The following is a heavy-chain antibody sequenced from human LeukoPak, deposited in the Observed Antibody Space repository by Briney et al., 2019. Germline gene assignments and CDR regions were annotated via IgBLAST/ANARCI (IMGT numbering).Heavy chain of an antibody. Sequence: GGSLRLSCAASGFTVSSNYMSWVRQAPGKGLEWVSVIYSGGSTYYADSVKGRFTTSRDNFKNTLYLQMNSLRAEDTAVYYCARGHRSGYDAFDIWGQGTMVTVSS. CDR1: GFTVSSNY. CDR2: IYSGGST. J-gene: IGHJ3*02. D-gene: IGHD3-22*01. V-gene: IGHV3-66*01. CDR3: ARGHRSGYDAFDI.